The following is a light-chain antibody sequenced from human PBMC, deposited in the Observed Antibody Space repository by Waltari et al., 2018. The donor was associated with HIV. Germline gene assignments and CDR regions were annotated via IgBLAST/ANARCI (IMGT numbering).Light chain of an antibody. CDR2: SNH. CDR3: AAWDDSLNGPV. J-gene: IGLJ2*01. Sequence: QSVLTPPLPASGTPGQRLTIPCSESSSNTGSNTANSYQQLPGTAPKLLIYSNHQRPSGVPDRFSGSKSGTSASLAISGLQSEDEADYYCAAWDDSLNGPVFGGGTKLTVL. CDR1: SSNTGSNT. V-gene: IGLV1-44*01.